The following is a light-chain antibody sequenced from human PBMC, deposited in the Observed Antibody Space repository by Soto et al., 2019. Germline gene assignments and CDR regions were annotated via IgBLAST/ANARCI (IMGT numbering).Light chain of an antibody. CDR1: QSVSSN. CDR2: GAS. J-gene: IGKJ4*01. CDR3: QQYNNWPPT. Sequence: EIVMTQSPATLSVSPGERATLSCRASQSVSSNLAWYQQKPGQAPRLLIYGASTRATGIPARFSGSGSGTEFTLTISSQQSEDFAVYYCQQYNNWPPTFGGGTKVEIK. V-gene: IGKV3-15*01.